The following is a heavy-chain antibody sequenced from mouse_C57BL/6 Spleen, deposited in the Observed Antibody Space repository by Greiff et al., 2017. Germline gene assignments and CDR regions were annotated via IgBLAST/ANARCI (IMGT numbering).Heavy chain of an antibody. V-gene: IGHV1-53*01. Sequence: QVQLKQPGTELVKPGASVKLSCKASGYTFTSYWMHWVKQRPGQGLEWIGNINPSNGGTNYNEKFKSKATLTVDKSSSTAYMQLRSLTSEDSAVYYCARAGGYDVSAWFAYWGQGTLVTVSA. CDR3: ARAGGYDVSAWFAY. CDR2: INPSNGGT. J-gene: IGHJ3*01. D-gene: IGHD2-2*01. CDR1: GYTFTSYW.